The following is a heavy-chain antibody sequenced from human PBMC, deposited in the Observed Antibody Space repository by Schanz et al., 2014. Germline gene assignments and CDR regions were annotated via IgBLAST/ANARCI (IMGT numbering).Heavy chain of an antibody. V-gene: IGHV3-74*01. D-gene: IGHD4-17*01. CDR1: GFTFSSHW. CDR3: ARKMKLGVYGGKEHDSHDI. CDR2: INSVGSNT. J-gene: IGHJ3*02. Sequence: EVQLVQSGGGLVQPGGSLRLSCAASGFTFSSHWMHWVRQDPGKGLVWVARINSVGSNTDYADSVTGRFTISRDNAKNTLYLQMNTLRAEDTAVYYCARKMKLGVYGGKEHDSHDIWGQGTMVTVSS.